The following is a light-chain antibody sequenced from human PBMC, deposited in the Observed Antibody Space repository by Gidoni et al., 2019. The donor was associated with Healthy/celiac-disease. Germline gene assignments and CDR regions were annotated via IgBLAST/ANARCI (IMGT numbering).Light chain of an antibody. Sequence: DIVLTQSPATLSLSPGERATLSCRASQSVSSYLAWYQQKPGQAPRLLIYDASNRATGIPARFRGSGSGTDFTLTISSLEPEDVAVYYCQQRSNWPLLTFGGGTKVEIK. CDR2: DAS. V-gene: IGKV3-11*01. J-gene: IGKJ4*01. CDR3: QQRSNWPLLT. CDR1: QSVSSY.